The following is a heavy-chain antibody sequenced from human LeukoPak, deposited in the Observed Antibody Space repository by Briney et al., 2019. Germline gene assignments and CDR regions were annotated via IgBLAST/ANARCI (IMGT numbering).Heavy chain of an antibody. CDR3: AKDRNGDGYNWGAFDI. CDR2: ISGSDGGT. Sequence: GGSLRLSCAASGFTFSSYAMSWVRQAPGKGLEWVSAISGSDGGTYYADSVKGRFTISRDNSKNSLYLQMNSLRTGDTAVYYCAKDRNGDGYNWGAFDICGEGRMATVSS. CDR1: GFTFSSYA. V-gene: IGHV3-23*01. J-gene: IGHJ3*02. D-gene: IGHD5-24*01.